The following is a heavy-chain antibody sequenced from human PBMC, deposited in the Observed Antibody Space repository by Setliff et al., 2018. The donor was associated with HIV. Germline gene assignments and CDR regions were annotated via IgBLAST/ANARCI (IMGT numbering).Heavy chain of an antibody. CDR1: GDSIFTSTYY. Sequence: SETLSLTCSVSGDSIFTSTYYWGWIRQPPGKRLEWIGSIYYSGNTYYNPSLKSRVTISVDTSKDQFFLNLSSMTATDSAVYYCARLGRPYSGQGWFDPWGQGTLVTVSS. D-gene: IGHD5-12*01. J-gene: IGHJ5*02. CDR2: IYYSGNT. V-gene: IGHV4-39*01. CDR3: ARLGRPYSGQGWFDP.